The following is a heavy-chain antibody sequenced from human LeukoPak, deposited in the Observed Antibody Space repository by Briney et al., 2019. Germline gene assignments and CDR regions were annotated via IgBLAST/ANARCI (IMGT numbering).Heavy chain of an antibody. D-gene: IGHD3-10*01. J-gene: IGHJ5*02. CDR1: GYTFNGYY. CDR3: ARLGSEVRAPYNWFDP. Sequence: GASVKVSCKASGYTFNGYYIHWVRQAPGQGLEWMGWINPNSGGTNYAQKFQGRVTMTRDTSISTAYMELSRLRSDDTAVYYCARLGSEVRAPYNWFDPWGQGTLVTVSS. CDR2: INPNSGGT. V-gene: IGHV1-2*02.